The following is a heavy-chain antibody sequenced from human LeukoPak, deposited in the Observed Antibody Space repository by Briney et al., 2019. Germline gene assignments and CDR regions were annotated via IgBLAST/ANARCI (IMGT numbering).Heavy chain of an antibody. D-gene: IGHD2-2*01. CDR1: GGSISRYY. CDR2: IYYGGTT. V-gene: IGHV4-59*08. CDR3: ASHYDYSRSTRDPFDY. Sequence: SETLSLTCTVSGGSISRYYWSWIRQPPGKGLEWIGHIYYGGTTSYNPSLKSRVTISVDTSKNQFSLKVSSVTAADTAVYHCASHYDYSRSTRDPFDYWGQGTLVTVSS. J-gene: IGHJ4*02.